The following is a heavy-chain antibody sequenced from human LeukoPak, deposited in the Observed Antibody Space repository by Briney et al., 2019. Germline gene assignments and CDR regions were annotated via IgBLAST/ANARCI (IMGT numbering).Heavy chain of an antibody. CDR1: GFIISNYA. Sequence: GGSLRLSCSASGFIISNYAMHWVRQAPGKGLEYVSAISGNGGSTYYADSVKGRFTISRDNSKNTLYLQMSSLRAEDTAIYHCVKDLYKGDSSSWCYFDYWGQGTLVTVSS. V-gene: IGHV3-64D*06. J-gene: IGHJ4*02. D-gene: IGHD6-13*01. CDR3: VKDLYKGDSSSWCYFDY. CDR2: ISGNGGST.